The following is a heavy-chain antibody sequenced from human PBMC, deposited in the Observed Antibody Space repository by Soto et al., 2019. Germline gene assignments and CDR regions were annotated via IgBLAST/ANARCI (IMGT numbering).Heavy chain of an antibody. J-gene: IGHJ5*02. D-gene: IGHD2-15*01. Sequence: SETLSLTCTVSGGSISSGGYYWSWIRQHPGKGLEWIGYIYYSGSTYYNPSLKSRVTISVDTSKNQFSLKLSSVTAADTAVYYCARGSADNWFDPWGQGTLVTVS. V-gene: IGHV4-31*03. CDR2: IYYSGST. CDR3: ARGSADNWFDP. CDR1: GGSISSGGYY.